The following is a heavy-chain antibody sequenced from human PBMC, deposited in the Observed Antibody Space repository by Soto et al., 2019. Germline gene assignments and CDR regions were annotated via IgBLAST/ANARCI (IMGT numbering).Heavy chain of an antibody. J-gene: IGHJ5*02. V-gene: IGHV1-3*01. Sequence: EASVKVSCKASGYTFTSYTIHWVRQAPGQRPEWMGWINAGNGNTKYSQNFQGRVTFTRDTSANTAYMELRSLRSDDTAVYYCARVKASGWLNWFDPWGQGTLVTVS. D-gene: IGHD6-19*01. CDR2: INAGNGNT. CDR3: ARVKASGWLNWFDP. CDR1: GYTFTSYT.